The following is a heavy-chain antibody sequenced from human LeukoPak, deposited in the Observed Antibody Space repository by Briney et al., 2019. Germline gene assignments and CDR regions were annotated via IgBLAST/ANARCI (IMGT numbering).Heavy chain of an antibody. Sequence: ASVKVSCKASGYTFTSYDINWVRQATGQGLEWMGWMNPNSGNTGYAQQFQGRVTMTRNTSISTAYMELSILRSEDTAVYYCARKPAKFWSGYYTPVLRMHPVNDAFDIWGQGTMVTVSS. J-gene: IGHJ3*02. CDR1: GYTFTSYD. D-gene: IGHD3-3*01. CDR2: MNPNSGNT. CDR3: ARKPAKFWSGYYTPVLRMHPVNDAFDI. V-gene: IGHV1-8*01.